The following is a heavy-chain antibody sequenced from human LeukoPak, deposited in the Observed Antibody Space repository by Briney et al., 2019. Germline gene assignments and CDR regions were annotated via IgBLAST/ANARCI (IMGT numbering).Heavy chain of an antibody. CDR3: ARSGGGYDFWSGYPYYFDY. V-gene: IGHV1-69*13. D-gene: IGHD3-3*01. Sequence: AASVKVSCKASGYTFTSYGISWVRQAPGQGLEWMGGIIPIFGTANYAQKFQGRVTITADESTSTAYMELSSLRSEDTAVYYCARSGGGYDFWSGYPYYFDYWGQGTLVTVSS. CDR2: IIPIFGTA. J-gene: IGHJ4*02. CDR1: GYTFTSYG.